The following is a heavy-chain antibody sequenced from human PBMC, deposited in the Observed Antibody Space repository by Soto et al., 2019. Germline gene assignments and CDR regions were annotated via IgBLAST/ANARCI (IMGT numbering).Heavy chain of an antibody. CDR1: GGSISSGGYY. CDR3: GRVGSYHITVLDI. J-gene: IGHJ3*02. Sequence: SETLSLTCTVSGGSISSGGYYWSRIRQHPGKGLEWIGNIYYSGSTYYNPSLKSRVTISVDTSKNQFSLKLSSVTAADTAVYYCGRVGSYHITVLDIGGQGTLVPVS. V-gene: IGHV4-31*03. CDR2: IYYSGST. D-gene: IGHD3-10*01.